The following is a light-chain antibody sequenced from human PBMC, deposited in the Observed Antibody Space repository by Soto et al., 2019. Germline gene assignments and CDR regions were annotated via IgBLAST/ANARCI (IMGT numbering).Light chain of an antibody. J-gene: IGKJ5*01. V-gene: IGKV3-11*01. Sequence: EVLFTQSPVTLSLAPGERATLSCRASQSVSGYLAWYQQKHGQAPRLLIYDVSNRDTGIPARFSGSGSGTDFTLTISSLEPEDFEIYYCQQRNYWQVTFGQGTRLEIK. CDR2: DVS. CDR1: QSVSGY. CDR3: QQRNYWQVT.